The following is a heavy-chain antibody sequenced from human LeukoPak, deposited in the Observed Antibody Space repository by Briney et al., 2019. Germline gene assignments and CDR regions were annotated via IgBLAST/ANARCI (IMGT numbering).Heavy chain of an antibody. CDR1: GFTFSSYE. CDR2: ISSSGSTI. D-gene: IGHD3-9*01. J-gene: IGHJ4*02. V-gene: IGHV3-48*03. CDR3: ATRYYDILTGYYPRDY. Sequence: PGGSLRLSCAASGFTFSSYEMNWVRQAPGKGLEWVSYISSSGSTIYYADSVKGRFTISRDNAKNSLYLQMNSLRAEDTAVYYCATRYYDILTGYYPRDYWGQGTLVTVSS.